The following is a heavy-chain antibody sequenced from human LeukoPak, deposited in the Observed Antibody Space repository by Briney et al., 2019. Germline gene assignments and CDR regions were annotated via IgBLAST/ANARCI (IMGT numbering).Heavy chain of an antibody. CDR3: ARVQVGGFLDY. CDR1: GASISSCY. J-gene: IGHJ4*02. D-gene: IGHD3-10*01. V-gene: IGHV4-59*01. Sequence: SETLSLTCSVSGASISSCYCNWIRLPPGEGLDWIGYVHDSGSTNYNLPLRSRVTMSLDTSKNQVPLKLNSVTAADTAVYYCARVQVGGFLDYWGQGTLVTVSS. CDR2: VHDSGST.